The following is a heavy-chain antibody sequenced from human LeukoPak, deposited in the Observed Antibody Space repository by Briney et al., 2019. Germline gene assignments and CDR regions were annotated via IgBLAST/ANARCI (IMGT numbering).Heavy chain of an antibody. J-gene: IGHJ4*02. D-gene: IGHD7-27*01. CDR2: ISSSSNYI. Sequence: GGSLRLSCAASGFTFSSHSMNWVRQAPGKGLEWVSSISSSSNYIYYADSMKGRFTISRDNAKNSLFLQVNSLRAEDTAVYYCAKDWGYYFDYWGQGTLVTVSS. CDR1: GFTFSSHS. V-gene: IGHV3-21*01. CDR3: AKDWGYYFDY.